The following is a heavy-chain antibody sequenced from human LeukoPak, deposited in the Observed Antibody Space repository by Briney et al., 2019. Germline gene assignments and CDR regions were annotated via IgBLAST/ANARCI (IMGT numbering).Heavy chain of an antibody. CDR3: ARGIRGAFDI. J-gene: IGHJ3*02. Sequence: ASVKVSCKASGYTFTSYAINWVRQATGQGLEWMGWMNPNSGNTGYAQKFQGRVTITRNNSISTAYMELSSLRSEDTAVYYCARGIRGAFDIWGQGTMVTVSS. CDR1: GYTFTSYA. CDR2: MNPNSGNT. V-gene: IGHV1-8*03. D-gene: IGHD3-10*01.